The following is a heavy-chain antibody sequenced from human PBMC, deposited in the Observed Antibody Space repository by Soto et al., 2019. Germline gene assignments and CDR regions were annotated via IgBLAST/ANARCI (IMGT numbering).Heavy chain of an antibody. CDR2: ISGSGGST. J-gene: IGHJ4*02. D-gene: IGHD2-15*01. CDR3: AKRVGYCSGGSCHYYFDY. V-gene: IGHV3-23*01. Sequence: EVQVLESGGGLVQPGGSLRLSCAVSGLTFSIYGVTWVRQAPGQGLEWVSAISGSGGSTYYADSVKGRFTISRDNSKNTLYLQMNSLRAEDTAVYYCAKRVGYCSGGSCHYYFDYWGQGTLVTVSS. CDR1: GLTFSIYG.